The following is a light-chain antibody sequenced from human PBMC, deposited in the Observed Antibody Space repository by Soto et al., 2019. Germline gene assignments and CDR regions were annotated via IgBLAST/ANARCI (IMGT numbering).Light chain of an antibody. J-gene: IGKJ5*01. Sequence: ELEITLETCTLPVPHGASATLSCRASQTVSSNVAWYQQRPGQAPRLLIDGASTRATGIPARFSGSRSGTEFTLTISSPQSEDFAAYYCQQYNNTPSTFGQGTRLEIK. V-gene: IGKV3-15*01. CDR3: QQYNNTPST. CDR2: GAS. CDR1: QTVSSN.